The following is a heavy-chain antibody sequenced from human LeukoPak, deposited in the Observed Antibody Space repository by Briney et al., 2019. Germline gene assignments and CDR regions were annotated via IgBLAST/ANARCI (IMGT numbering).Heavy chain of an antibody. Sequence: SETLSLTCTVSGGSISSSRYYWGWVRQPPGTVLEWIGSIYNSGSNDYTPSLVRRVTISVDPSKNQLALMFPDAAAADTAVYCCAGLESGTVPLWGQGTLVTVSS. D-gene: IGHD1-26*01. V-gene: IGHV4-39*01. CDR3: AGLESGTVPL. CDR1: GGSISSSRYY. CDR2: IYNSGSN. J-gene: IGHJ4*02.